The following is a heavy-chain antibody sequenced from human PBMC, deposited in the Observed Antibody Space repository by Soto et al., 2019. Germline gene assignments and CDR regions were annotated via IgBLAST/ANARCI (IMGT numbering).Heavy chain of an antibody. CDR3: ARAGYLGLNDYGDRAGFDY. D-gene: IGHD4-17*01. CDR1: GGSISSGGYS. V-gene: IGHV4-30-2*01. J-gene: IGHJ4*02. CDR2: IYHSGST. Sequence: QLQLQESGSGLVKPSQTLSLTCAVSGGSISSGGYSWSWIRQPPGKGLEWIGYIYHSGSTYYNPSLKSRVTISVDRSKTQFSLKLSSVTAADTAVYYCARAGYLGLNDYGDRAGFDYWGQGTLVTVSS.